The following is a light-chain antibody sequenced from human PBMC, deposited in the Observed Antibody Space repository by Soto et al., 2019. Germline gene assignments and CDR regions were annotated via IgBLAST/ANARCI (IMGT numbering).Light chain of an antibody. CDR3: QQLSNYPYT. V-gene: IGKV1-9*01. CDR2: AAS. Sequence: DIQLTQSPSFLSASVGDRVTITCRASQGISSYLAWYQQKPGKAPNLLIYAASTLQRGVPSRFSGSGSGTEFTLTLSSLQPEDFATYYCQQLSNYPYTFGQGTNLDIK. J-gene: IGKJ2*01. CDR1: QGISSY.